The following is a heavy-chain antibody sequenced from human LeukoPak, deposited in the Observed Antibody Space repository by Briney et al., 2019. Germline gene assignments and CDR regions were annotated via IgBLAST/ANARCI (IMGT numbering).Heavy chain of an antibody. V-gene: IGHV3-30*04. CDR2: ISYDGSNK. CDR1: GFTFSSYA. J-gene: IGHJ4*02. Sequence: GGSLRLSYAASGFTFSSYAMHWVRPAPGKGLEGVAVISYDGSNKYYADSVKGRFTISRDNSKNTLYLQMNSLRAEDTAVYYCARALIGVTYFDYWGQGTLVTVSS. CDR3: ARALIGVTYFDY. D-gene: IGHD7-27*01.